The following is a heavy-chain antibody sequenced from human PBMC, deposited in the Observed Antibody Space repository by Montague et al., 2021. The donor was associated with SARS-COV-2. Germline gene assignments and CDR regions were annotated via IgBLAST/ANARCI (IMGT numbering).Heavy chain of an antibody. Sequence: SETLSLTCTVSGGPISSSSHYWGWIRQPPGKGLDWIGSIYYSGSTYYKPSLKSRVTIYVDTSKNQFSLKLSSVTAADTAVYYCARHSGRDTIFGVITIPDAFDIWGQGTTVTVSS. CDR1: GGPISSSSHY. D-gene: IGHD3-3*01. CDR3: ARHSGRDTIFGVITIPDAFDI. CDR2: IYYSGST. J-gene: IGHJ3*02. V-gene: IGHV4-39*01.